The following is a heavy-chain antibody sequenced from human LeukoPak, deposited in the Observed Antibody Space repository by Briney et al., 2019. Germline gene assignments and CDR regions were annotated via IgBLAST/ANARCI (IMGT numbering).Heavy chain of an antibody. CDR1: GYTFSSFW. D-gene: IGHD3-22*01. V-gene: IGHV3-74*01. CDR3: ARVLSADSPGFQH. CDR2: IDSDGSGT. J-gene: IGHJ1*01. Sequence: GGSLRLSCAASGYTFSSFWIHWVRQAPGKGLEWVARIDSDGSGTRYADSVKGRFTISRDNAKNTLYLQMNSLRAEDTAVYYCARVLSADSPGFQHWSQGTLVTVSS.